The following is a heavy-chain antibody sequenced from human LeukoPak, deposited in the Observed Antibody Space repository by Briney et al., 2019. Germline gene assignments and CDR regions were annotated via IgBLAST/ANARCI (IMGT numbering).Heavy chain of an antibody. D-gene: IGHD3-10*01. Sequence: ETLSLTCTVSGGSISSSSYYWGWIRQPPGKGLEWIGEINHSGSTNYNPSLKSRVTISVDTSKNQFSLKLSSVTAADTAVYYCARGEHLYYYGSGSYPNDYWGQGTLVTVSS. V-gene: IGHV4-39*07. CDR3: ARGEHLYYYGSGSYPNDY. CDR1: GGSISSSSYY. CDR2: INHSGST. J-gene: IGHJ4*02.